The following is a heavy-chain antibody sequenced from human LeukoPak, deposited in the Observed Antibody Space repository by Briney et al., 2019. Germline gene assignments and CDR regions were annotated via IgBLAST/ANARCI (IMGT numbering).Heavy chain of an antibody. CDR1: GGSISSYY. J-gene: IGHJ5*02. V-gene: IGHV4-39*07. CDR2: IYYSGST. Sequence: SETLSLTCTVSGGSISSYYWGWIRQPPGKGLEWIGSIYYSGSTYYNPPLKSRVTISVDTPKNQFSLKLSSVTAADTAVYYCASAPLWFGDGNWFDPWGQGTLVTVSS. D-gene: IGHD3-10*01. CDR3: ASAPLWFGDGNWFDP.